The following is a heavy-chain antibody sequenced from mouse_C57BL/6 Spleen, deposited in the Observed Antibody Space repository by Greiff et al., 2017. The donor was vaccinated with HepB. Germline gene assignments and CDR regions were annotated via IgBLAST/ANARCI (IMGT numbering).Heavy chain of an antibody. CDR2: INPDSSTI. CDR3: ARRYYGSSGWYFDV. J-gene: IGHJ1*03. D-gene: IGHD1-1*01. V-gene: IGHV4-1*01. CDR1: GIDFSRYW. Sequence: EVQLQQSGGGLVQPGGSLKLSCAASGIDFSRYWMSWVRRAPGKGLEWIGEINPDSSTINYAPSLKDKFIISRDNAKNTLYLQMSKVRSEDTALYYCARRYYGSSGWYFDVWGTGTTVTVSS.